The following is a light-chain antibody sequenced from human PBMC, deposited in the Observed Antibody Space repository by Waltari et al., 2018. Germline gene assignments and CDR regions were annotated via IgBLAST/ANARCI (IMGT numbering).Light chain of an antibody. CDR3: QQYNNWPPWT. CDR1: QSVSSN. CDR2: GAS. Sequence: ETVMTPSPATLSVSPGERATLPCRASQSVSSNLAWYQQKPGQAPRLLIYGASTRATGIPARFSGSGSGTEFTLTISSLQSEDFAVYYCQQYNNWPPWTFGQGTKVEIK. V-gene: IGKV3-15*01. J-gene: IGKJ1*01.